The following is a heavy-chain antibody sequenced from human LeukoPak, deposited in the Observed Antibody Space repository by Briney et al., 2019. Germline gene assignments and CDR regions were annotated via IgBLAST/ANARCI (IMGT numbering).Heavy chain of an antibody. D-gene: IGHD3-10*01. V-gene: IGHV4-39*07. CDR2: IYYSGST. CDR1: GGSISSSSYY. Sequence: SETLSLTCTVSGGSISSSSYYWGWIRQPPGKGLESIGTIYYSGSTYYNPSLKSRVTISVDTSKNQSSLKLSSVTAADTAVYYCASLPWGVRGLIIQDFHYWGQGTLVTVSS. J-gene: IGHJ4*02. CDR3: ASLPWGVRGLIIQDFHY.